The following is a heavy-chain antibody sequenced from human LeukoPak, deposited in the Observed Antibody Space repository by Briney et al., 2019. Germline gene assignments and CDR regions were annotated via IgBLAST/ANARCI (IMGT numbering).Heavy chain of an antibody. CDR2: IGTAGDT. Sequence: GGSLRLSCAASGFTFSCYDMHWVRQATGKGVEWVSAIGTAGDTYYPGSVKGRFTISRENAKNSLYLQMNSLRAGDTAVYYCARGGVSGWWKKNYYYGMDVWGQGTTVTVSS. J-gene: IGHJ6*02. V-gene: IGHV3-13*01. D-gene: IGHD6-19*01. CDR1: GFTFSCYD. CDR3: ARGGVSGWWKKNYYYGMDV.